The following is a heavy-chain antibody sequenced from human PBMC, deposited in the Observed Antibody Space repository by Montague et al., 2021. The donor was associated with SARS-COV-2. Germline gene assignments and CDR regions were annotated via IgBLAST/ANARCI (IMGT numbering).Heavy chain of an antibody. D-gene: IGHD3-22*01. CDR3: ARFPTSYYYGSKADPATPDAFDI. J-gene: IGHJ3*02. V-gene: IGHV4-39*01. CDR1: GGSISSSSYY. Sequence: SETLSLTCTVSGGSISSSSYYWGWIRQPPGKGLEWIVCIYYSGSTYYYLSLQSRVTISADTSKNQFSLKLISVTAADTAVYYCARFPTSYYYGSKADPATPDAFDIWGQGTMVTVSS. CDR2: IYYSGST.